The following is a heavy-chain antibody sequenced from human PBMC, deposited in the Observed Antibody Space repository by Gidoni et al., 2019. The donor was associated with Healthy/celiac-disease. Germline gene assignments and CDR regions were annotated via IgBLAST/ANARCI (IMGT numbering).Heavy chain of an antibody. V-gene: IGHV3-30-3*01. CDR1: GFTVSRYA. J-gene: IGHJ5*02. Sequence: QVQLVESGGGVVQPGRSLRLSCAASGFTVSRYAMPWVRPDPGKGLEWVAVISYDGSNKYYADSVKGRFTISRDNSKNTLYLQMNSLRAEDTAVYYCARDLYYYDSSLKNWFDPWGQGTLVTVSS. CDR2: ISYDGSNK. D-gene: IGHD3-22*01. CDR3: ARDLYYYDSSLKNWFDP.